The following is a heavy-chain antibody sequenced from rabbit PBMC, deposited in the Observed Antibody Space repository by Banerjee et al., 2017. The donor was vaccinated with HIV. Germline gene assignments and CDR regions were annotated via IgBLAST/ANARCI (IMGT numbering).Heavy chain of an antibody. CDR3: ARTYGYVGYAHAFNL. CDR1: GFSFSSSDY. V-gene: IGHV1S45*01. Sequence: QEQLEEAGGDLVKPEGSLTLTCTPSGFSFSSSDYLCWVRQAPGKGLEWIACIYGGDGSTDYASWAKGRFTISKTSSTTVTLQMTSLTAADTATYFCARTYGYVGYAHAFNLWAQGPWSPS. J-gene: IGHJ4*01. CDR2: IYGGDGST. D-gene: IGHD6-1*01.